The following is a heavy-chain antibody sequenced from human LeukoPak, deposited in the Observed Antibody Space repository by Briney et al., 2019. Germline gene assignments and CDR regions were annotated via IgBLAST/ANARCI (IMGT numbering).Heavy chain of an antibody. V-gene: IGHV3-30*18. J-gene: IGHJ4*02. CDR1: GFTFSSYG. Sequence: PGRSLRLSCAASGFTFSSYGMHWVRQAPGKGLEWVAVISYDGSNKYYADSVKGRFTISRDNSKNTLYLQMNNLRAEDTAVYYCAKRGYCSGGRCYSFHFDYWGQGTLVTVSS. CDR2: ISYDGSNK. D-gene: IGHD2-15*01. CDR3: AKRGYCSGGRCYSFHFDY.